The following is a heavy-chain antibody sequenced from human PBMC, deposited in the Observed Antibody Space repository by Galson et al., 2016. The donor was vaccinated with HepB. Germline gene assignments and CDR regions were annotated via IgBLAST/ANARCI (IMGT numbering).Heavy chain of an antibody. CDR3: ARVLGYCSSTSCYVTAFDM. J-gene: IGHJ3*02. D-gene: IGHD2-2*01. CDR1: GYTVTTYA. CDR2: INTNTGKS. Sequence: SVKVSCKASGYTVTTYAMNWVRQAPGQGLEWMGWINTNTGKSTYAQGFTGRFVFSLDTSVTTTYLQISGLKAEDTAVYYCARVLGYCSSTSCYVTAFDMLGQGTMITVSA. V-gene: IGHV7-4-1*02.